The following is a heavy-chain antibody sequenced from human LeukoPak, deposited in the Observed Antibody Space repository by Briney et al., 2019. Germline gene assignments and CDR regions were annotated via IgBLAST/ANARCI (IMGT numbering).Heavy chain of an antibody. CDR3: ADTHDYGDYRYAFDI. CDR1: GYTFTSYG. D-gene: IGHD4-17*01. Sequence: GASVKVSCKASGYTFTSYGISWVRQAPGQGLEWMGWISAYNGNTNYAQKLQGRVTMTTDTSTSTAYMELRSLRSDDTAVYYCADTHDYGDYRYAFDIWGQGTMVTVSS. CDR2: ISAYNGNT. V-gene: IGHV1-18*01. J-gene: IGHJ3*02.